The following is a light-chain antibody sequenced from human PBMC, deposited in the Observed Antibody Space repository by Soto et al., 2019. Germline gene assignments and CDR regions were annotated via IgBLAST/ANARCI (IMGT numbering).Light chain of an antibody. J-gene: IGLJ3*02. V-gene: IGLV2-14*01. CDR1: SSDIGGYKY. CDR2: EVS. Sequence: QSALTQPASVSGSPGQSITISCTGTSSDIGGYKYVSWYQQHPGKAPKLMIFEVSNRPSGVSNRFSGPKSGNTASLTISGLQVAAEAIYYGSPIKTSGTLVLFGGGTRL. CDR3: SPIKTSGTLVL.